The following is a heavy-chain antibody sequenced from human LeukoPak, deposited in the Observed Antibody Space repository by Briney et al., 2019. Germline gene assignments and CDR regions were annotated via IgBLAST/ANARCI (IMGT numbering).Heavy chain of an antibody. D-gene: IGHD1-26*01. CDR3: AKLVGATQEDDY. Sequence: SVKVSCKASGYTFNGYYIHWVRQAPGQGLEWMGGIIPIFGTANYAQKFQGRVTITADESTSTAYMELSSLRSEDTAVYYCAKLVGATQEDDYWGQGTLVTVSS. J-gene: IGHJ4*02. CDR1: GYTFNGYY. V-gene: IGHV1-69*13. CDR2: IIPIFGTA.